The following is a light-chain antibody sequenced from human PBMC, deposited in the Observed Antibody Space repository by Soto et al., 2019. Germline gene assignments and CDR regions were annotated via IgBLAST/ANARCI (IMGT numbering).Light chain of an antibody. V-gene: IGLV1-44*01. CDR3: AAWDDSLNGPV. J-gene: IGLJ2*01. CDR1: RSNIGSNT. Sequence: QAVLTQPPSVSGTPGQRVTISCSGSRSNIGSNTVNWYQQLPGTAPKLLIYSNIQRPSGVPDRFSGSRSDTSASLAISGLQSDDAADYYCAAWDDSLNGPVFGGGTQLTVL. CDR2: SNI.